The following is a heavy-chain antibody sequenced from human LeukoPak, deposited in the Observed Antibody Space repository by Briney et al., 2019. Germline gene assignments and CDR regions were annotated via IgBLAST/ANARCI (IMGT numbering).Heavy chain of an antibody. Sequence: GASVKVSCKASGYTFTSYGISWVRQAPGQGLEWMGRISAKNGDTKYAQTLQGRVTMTTDTSTTTAYMELRSLRSDDTAVYYCVRDPGYYDNSGHYYFDAFDIWGQGAMVTVSS. J-gene: IGHJ3*02. V-gene: IGHV1-18*01. CDR1: GYTFTSYG. CDR3: VRDPGYYDNSGHYYFDAFDI. D-gene: IGHD3-22*01. CDR2: ISAKNGDT.